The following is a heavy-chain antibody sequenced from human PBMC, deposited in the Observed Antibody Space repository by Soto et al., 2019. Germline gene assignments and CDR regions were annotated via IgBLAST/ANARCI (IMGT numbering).Heavy chain of an antibody. D-gene: IGHD1-1*01. V-gene: IGHV1-69*13. J-gene: IGHJ6*02. CDR1: GGTFSSYA. CDR2: IIPIFGTA. CDR3: AREGRDDFSQSPTGMDV. Sequence: GASVKVSCKASGGTFSSYAISCVRRAPGQVLEWMGGIIPIFGTANYAQKFQGRVTITADESTSTAYMELSSLRSEDTAVYYCAREGRDDFSQSPTGMDVWGQGTTVTVSS.